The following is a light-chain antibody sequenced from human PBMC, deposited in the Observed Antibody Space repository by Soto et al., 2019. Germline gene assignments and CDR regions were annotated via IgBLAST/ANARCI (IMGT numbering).Light chain of an antibody. CDR2: AAS. V-gene: IGKV1-39*01. J-gene: IGKJ1*01. CDR3: QQSYSNPWT. Sequence: DIQMTQSPSSLSASVEDRVTITCRASQSISSYLNWYQQTPGKAPKLLIYAASSLQSGVPSRFSGSGSGTDFTLPLSSLQPEDFETYYCQQSYSNPWTFGQGTKVDIK. CDR1: QSISSY.